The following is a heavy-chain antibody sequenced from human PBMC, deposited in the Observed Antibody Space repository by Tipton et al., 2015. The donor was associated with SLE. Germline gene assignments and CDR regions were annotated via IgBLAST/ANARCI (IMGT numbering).Heavy chain of an antibody. CDR2: IYYSGST. J-gene: IGHJ4*02. CDR3: ARDPNGGYGSFDY. Sequence: TLSLTCTVSGGPISSGGYYWSWIRQHPGKGLEWIGYIYYSGSTYYNPSLKSRVTISVDTSKNQFSLKLSSVTAADTAVYYCARDPNGGYGSFDYWGLGALVTVSS. CDR1: GGPISSGGYY. V-gene: IGHV4-31*03. D-gene: IGHD7-27*01.